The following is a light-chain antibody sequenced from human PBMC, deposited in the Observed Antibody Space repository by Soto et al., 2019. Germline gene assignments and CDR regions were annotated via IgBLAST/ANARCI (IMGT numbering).Light chain of an antibody. CDR2: AAS. CDR3: QQSYTTPLFT. CDR1: QTIGTS. J-gene: IGKJ3*01. V-gene: IGKV1-39*01. Sequence: DIQMTQYPSSLSASVGDRVTITCGASQTIGTSLNWYQRKPGKAPNLLIYAASNLQSGVPSRFSGSGSGTDFTLTISSLQPEDSATYYCQQSYTTPLFTFGPGTKVDI.